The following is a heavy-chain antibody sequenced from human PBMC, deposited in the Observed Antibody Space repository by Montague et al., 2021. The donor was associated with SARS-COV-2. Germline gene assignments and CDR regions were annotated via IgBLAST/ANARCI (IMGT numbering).Heavy chain of an antibody. CDR3: ARDQGYNWNYYYYYGMDV. J-gene: IGHJ6*02. CDR2: IYYSGST. CDR1: GGSISSSSYY. V-gene: IGHV4-39*07. Sequence: SETRSLTCTVSGGSISSSSYYWGWIRQPPGKGLEWIGSIYYSGSTYYNPSLKSRVTISVDTSKNQFSLKLSSVTAADTAVYYCARDQGYNWNYYYYYGMDVGGQGTTVTFSS. D-gene: IGHD1-20*01.